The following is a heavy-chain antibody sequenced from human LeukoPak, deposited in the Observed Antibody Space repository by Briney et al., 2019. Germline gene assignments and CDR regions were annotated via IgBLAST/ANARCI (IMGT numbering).Heavy chain of an antibody. V-gene: IGHV1-46*01. CDR2: INPSGGNT. CDR3: ARDQEGFDY. Sequence: GASVKVSCKASGYIFTSFYMHWVRQAPGQGLEWMGIINPSGGNTGYAQKFQGRVTMTRDTSTTTVHMELRGLRSEDTAVYYCARDQEGFDYWGQGTVVTVSS. J-gene: IGHJ4*02. CDR1: GYIFTSFY.